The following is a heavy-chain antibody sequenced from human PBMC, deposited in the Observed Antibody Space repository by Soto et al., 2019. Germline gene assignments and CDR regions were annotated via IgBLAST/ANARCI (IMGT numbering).Heavy chain of an antibody. J-gene: IGHJ4*02. V-gene: IGHV4-39*01. CDR2: IYYSGST. D-gene: IGHD4-17*01. CDR1: GGSISSSSYY. Sequence: SETLSLTCTVSGGSISSSSYYWGWIRQPPGKGLEWIGSIYYSGSTYYNPSLKSRVTISVDTSKNQFSLKLSSVTAADTAVYYGARHLTTVTTVFDYWGQGTLVTVSS. CDR3: ARHLTTVTTVFDY.